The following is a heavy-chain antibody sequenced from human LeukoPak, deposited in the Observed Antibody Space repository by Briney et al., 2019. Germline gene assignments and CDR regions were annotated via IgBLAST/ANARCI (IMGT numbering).Heavy chain of an antibody. CDR1: GGSISSYY. D-gene: IGHD6-13*01. CDR2: IYTSGST. J-gene: IGHJ4*02. Sequence: KPSETLSLTCTVSGGSISSYYWSWIRQPAGKGLEWIGRIYTSGSTNYNPSLKSRVTMSVDTSKNQFSLKLSSVTAADAAVYYCVREVTTGIASAGRVDYWGQGTLVTVSS. V-gene: IGHV4-4*07. CDR3: VREVTTGIASAGRVDY.